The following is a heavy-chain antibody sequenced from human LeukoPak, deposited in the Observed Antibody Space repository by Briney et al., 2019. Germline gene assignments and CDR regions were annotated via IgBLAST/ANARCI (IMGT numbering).Heavy chain of an antibody. V-gene: IGHV4-59*08. Sequence: SETLSLTCAVYGGSFSGYYWSWIRQPPGKGLEWIGYIYYSGSTNYNPSLKSRVTISVDTSKNQFSLKLSSVTAADTAVYYCARFGWVVPAAMFAFDYWGQGTLVTVSS. CDR2: IYYSGST. J-gene: IGHJ4*02. CDR1: GGSFSGYY. CDR3: ARFGWVVPAAMFAFDY. D-gene: IGHD2-2*01.